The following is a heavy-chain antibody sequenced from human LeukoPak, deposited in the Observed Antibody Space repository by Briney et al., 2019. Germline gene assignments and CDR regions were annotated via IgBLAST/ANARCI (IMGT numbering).Heavy chain of an antibody. CDR3: VKDRTGTYTLDY. V-gene: IGHV3-30-3*01. Sequence: PGGSLRLSCAASGFTFSSYTIHWVRQAPGKGLEWVAFISDDGSRQHYADSVKGRFTISRDNSKNTLNLQMNSLRAEDTAVYYCVKDRTGTYTLDYWGQGTLVTVSS. CDR2: ISDDGSRQ. CDR1: GFTFSSYT. D-gene: IGHD3-10*01. J-gene: IGHJ4*02.